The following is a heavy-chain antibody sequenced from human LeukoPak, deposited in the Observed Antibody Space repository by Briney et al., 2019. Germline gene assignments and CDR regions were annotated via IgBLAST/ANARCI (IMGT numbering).Heavy chain of an antibody. D-gene: IGHD2-21*02. J-gene: IGHJ4*02. V-gene: IGHV3-15*01. Sequence: GGSLRLPCTTSGFTFSHAWMTWVRQAPGKGLEWVGRISTKTDGGTTDCAAPVKGRFTISRDDSKNTLYLQMNSLKTEDTAVYYCIKSSGDWHWGQGTLVTVSS. CDR3: IKSSGDWH. CDR2: ISTKTDGGTT. CDR1: GFTFSHAW.